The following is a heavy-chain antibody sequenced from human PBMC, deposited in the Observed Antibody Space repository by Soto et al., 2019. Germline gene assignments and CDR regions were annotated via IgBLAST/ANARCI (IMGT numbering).Heavy chain of an antibody. Sequence: PGGSLRLSCAASGFTFSNAWMSWVRQAPGKGLEWVGRIKSKTDGGTTDYAAPVKGRFTISRDDSKNTLYLQMNSLKTEDTAVYYCARVATMTRSGFDYWGQGTLVTVSS. J-gene: IGHJ4*02. D-gene: IGHD3-10*01. CDR1: GFTFSNAW. CDR3: ARVATMTRSGFDY. CDR2: IKSKTDGGTT. V-gene: IGHV3-15*01.